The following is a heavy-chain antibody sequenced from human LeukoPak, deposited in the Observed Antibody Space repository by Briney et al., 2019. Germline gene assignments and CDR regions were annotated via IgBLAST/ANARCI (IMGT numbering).Heavy chain of an antibody. D-gene: IGHD2-15*01. CDR3: ARAAVRDANDY. Sequence: GGSLRLFCAASGFTVSSNYMSWVRQAPGKGLEWVSVIYSGGSTYYADSVKGRFTISRDNSKNTLYLQMNSLRAEDTAVYYCARAAVRDANDYWGQGTLVTVSS. V-gene: IGHV3-53*01. CDR2: IYSGGST. CDR1: GFTVSSNY. J-gene: IGHJ4*02.